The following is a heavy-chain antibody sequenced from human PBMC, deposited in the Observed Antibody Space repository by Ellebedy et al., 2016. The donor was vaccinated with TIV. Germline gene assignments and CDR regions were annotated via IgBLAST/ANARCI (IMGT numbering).Heavy chain of an antibody. J-gene: IGHJ4*02. Sequence: PGGSLRLSCAASGFTFRSYSMNWVRQVPGKGLEGVSYIISSSSTIYYADSVKVRFTISRDNAKNSLYLQMKSLRAEDTAVYYCARVYDSIYYWGQGTLVTVSS. V-gene: IGHV3-48*04. CDR3: ARVYDSIYY. CDR1: GFTFRSYS. CDR2: IISSSSTI. D-gene: IGHD3-22*01.